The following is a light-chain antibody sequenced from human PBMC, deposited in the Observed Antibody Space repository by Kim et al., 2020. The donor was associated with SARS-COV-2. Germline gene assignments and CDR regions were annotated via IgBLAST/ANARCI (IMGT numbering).Light chain of an antibody. CDR1: QTVDNR. CDR3: QQSYSAPYT. V-gene: IGKV1-39*01. Sequence: SAYIAARVTITCRASQTVDNRLNWYQQKAGQAPKLLVYVTSLLESGVPSRFSGSGSGTDFTLTIRSLQPEDVATYYCQQSYSAPYTFGQGTKLEI. CDR2: VTS. J-gene: IGKJ2*01.